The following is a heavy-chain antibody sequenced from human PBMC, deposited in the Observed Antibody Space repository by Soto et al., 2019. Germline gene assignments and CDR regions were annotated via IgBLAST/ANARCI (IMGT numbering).Heavy chain of an antibody. V-gene: IGHV3-64*01. D-gene: IGHD1-26*01. CDR2: ISSDGGGA. CDR3: ARRGGSGSYPFDY. Sequence: EVQLVESGGGLVQPGASLRLSCAASGFTFSSYGMHWVRQAPGKGLEYVSGISSDGGGAFYANSVKGRFSISRDNSKNTLYLTMGSLRPEDMAVYYCARRGGSGSYPFDYWGQGTRVTVSS. J-gene: IGHJ4*02. CDR1: GFTFSSYG.